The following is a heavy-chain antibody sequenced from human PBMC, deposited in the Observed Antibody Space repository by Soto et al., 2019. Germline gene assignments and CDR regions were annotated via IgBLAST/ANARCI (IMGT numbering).Heavy chain of an antibody. V-gene: IGHV1-58*02. CDR3: ARAVPYYDILQEGRTGMDV. CDR1: GFTFTSSA. J-gene: IGHJ6*02. Sequence: GASVKVSCKASGFTFTSSAMQWVRQARGQRLEWMGGIIAGSGNANYAQKFQDRVTITADESTSTAYMELSSLRSEDTAVYYCARAVPYYDILQEGRTGMDVWGQGTTVTVSS. D-gene: IGHD3-9*01. CDR2: IIAGSGNA.